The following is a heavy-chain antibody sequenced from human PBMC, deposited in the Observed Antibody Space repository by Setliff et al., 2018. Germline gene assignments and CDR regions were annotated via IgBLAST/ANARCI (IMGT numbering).Heavy chain of an antibody. CDR1: GHILSELS. D-gene: IGHD2-21*01. CDR3: ARRGERFFNWFDP. J-gene: IGHJ5*02. V-gene: IGHV1-24*01. CDR2: FDPEYGKT. Sequence: GASVKVSCKVSGHILSELSMYWVRQAPGKGLEWIGGFDPEYGKTFDAQKFQGRVTMTEDTSTDTAYMVLSTLRSEDTAVYYCARRGERFFNWFDPWGQGTLVTVSS.